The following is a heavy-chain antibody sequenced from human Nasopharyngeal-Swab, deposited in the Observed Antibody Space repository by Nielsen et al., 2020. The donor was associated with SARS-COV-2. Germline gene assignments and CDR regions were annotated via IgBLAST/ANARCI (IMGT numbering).Heavy chain of an antibody. Sequence: SLKISCAASGFTFDDYAIYWVRQAPGKGLEWVSGISWNSGSIGCADSVQGRFTISRDNSKNTLYLQMNSLRAEDTAVYYCATAFDIWGQGTMVTVSS. V-gene: IGHV3-9*01. CDR3: ATAFDI. CDR2: ISWNSGSI. CDR1: GFTFDDYA. J-gene: IGHJ3*02.